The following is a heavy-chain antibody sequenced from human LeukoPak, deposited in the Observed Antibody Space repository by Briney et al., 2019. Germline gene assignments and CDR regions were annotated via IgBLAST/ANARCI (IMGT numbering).Heavy chain of an antibody. CDR3: ATSYDILIGYFGS. Sequence: GGSLRLSCAASGFTFTSYAMSWVRQAPGKGLEWVSGISGSGDSTYYADPVKGRFTISRDNAKNLLYLYMNSLRAEDTAVYYCATSYDILIGYFGSWGQGTLVTVSS. J-gene: IGHJ4*02. D-gene: IGHD3-9*01. CDR1: GFTFTSYA. CDR2: ISGSGDST. V-gene: IGHV3-23*01.